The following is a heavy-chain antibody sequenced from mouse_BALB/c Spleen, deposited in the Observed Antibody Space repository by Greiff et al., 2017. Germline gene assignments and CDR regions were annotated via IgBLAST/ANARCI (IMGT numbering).Heavy chain of an antibody. V-gene: IGHV5-17*02. CDR3: ARYYCGNYDAMDY. CDR2: ISSGSSTI. J-gene: IGHJ4*01. D-gene: IGHD2-1*01. Sequence: EVQLVESGGGLVQPGGSRKLSCAASGFTFSSFGMHWVRQAPEKGLEWVAYISSGSSTIYYADTVKGRFTISRDNPKNTLFLQMTSLRSEDTAMYYCARYYCGNYDAMDYWGQGTSVTVSS. CDR1: GFTFSSFG.